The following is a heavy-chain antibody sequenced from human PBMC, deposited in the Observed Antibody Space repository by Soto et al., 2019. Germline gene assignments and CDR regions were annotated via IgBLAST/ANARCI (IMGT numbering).Heavy chain of an antibody. V-gene: IGHV4-39*01. CDR2: IYYSGST. J-gene: IGHJ5*02. D-gene: IGHD2-15*01. Sequence: QLQLQESGPGLVKPSETLSLTCTVSGGSISSSSYYWSWIRQPPGKGLEWIGSIYYSGSTYYNPSLKSRVTISVDTSKNQFSLKLSSVTVADTAVYYCARLNPVAAILRFDPWGQGTLVTVSS. CDR3: ARLNPVAAILRFDP. CDR1: GGSISSSSYY.